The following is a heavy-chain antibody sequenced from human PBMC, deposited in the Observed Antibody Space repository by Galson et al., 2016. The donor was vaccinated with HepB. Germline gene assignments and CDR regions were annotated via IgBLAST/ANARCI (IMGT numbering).Heavy chain of an antibody. Sequence: SETLSLTCTVSGGSISSNNHCWGWVRQPPGKGLEWIGSIYYSGSTYSHPSLKGRVTFSIDTSKNQFSLSLRFVTAADTSVYYYSRQKLQLWVHDYWGQRTLVAVSA. CDR1: GGSISSNNHC. CDR2: IYYSGST. V-gene: IGHV4-39*01. CDR3: SRQKLQLWVHDY. D-gene: IGHD5-18*01. J-gene: IGHJ4*02.